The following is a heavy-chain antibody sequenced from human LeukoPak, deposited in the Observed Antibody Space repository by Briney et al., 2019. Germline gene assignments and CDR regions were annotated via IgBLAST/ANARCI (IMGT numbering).Heavy chain of an antibody. J-gene: IGHJ4*02. V-gene: IGHV1-46*01. CDR3: ARGGSVKQWLVRGMDY. D-gene: IGHD6-19*01. CDR2: INPSGGST. CDR1: GYTFTSYY. Sequence: GASVKVSCKASGYTFTSYYMHWVRQAPGQGLEWMGIINPSGGSTSYAQKFQGRVTMTRDTSTSTVYMELSSLRSEDTAVYYCARGGSVKQWLVRGMDYWGQGTLVTVSS.